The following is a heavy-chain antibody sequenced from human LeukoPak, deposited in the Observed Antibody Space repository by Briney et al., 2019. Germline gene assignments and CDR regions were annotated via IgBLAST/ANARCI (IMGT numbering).Heavy chain of an antibody. CDR1: GYTFTNYD. Sequence: ASVKVSCKASGYTFTNYDINWVRQATGQGLEWMGWMNPNGGNTGYAQKFQGRATMTRNTSIRTAYMELSSLGSEDTAVYYCARARGYSYGYEDYWGQGTLVTVSS. CDR3: ARARGYSYGYEDY. CDR2: MNPNGGNT. V-gene: IGHV1-8*01. D-gene: IGHD5-18*01. J-gene: IGHJ4*02.